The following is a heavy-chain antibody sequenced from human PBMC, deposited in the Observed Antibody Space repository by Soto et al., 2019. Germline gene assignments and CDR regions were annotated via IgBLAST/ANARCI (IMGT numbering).Heavy chain of an antibody. D-gene: IGHD2-21*01. CDR2: VSWNGSRT. CDR1: VFTCSNSD. CDR3: VRNVQRGIVAIWP. Sequence: PWWSLRLSCSASVFTCSNSDMNWVRQAPGKGLEWVSGVSWNGSRTHYADSVKGRFIISRDNSRNFLYQQMNSLRPEDMAVYYCVRNVQRGIVAIWPWGQGTLVTVSS. J-gene: IGHJ5*02. V-gene: IGHV3-35*01.